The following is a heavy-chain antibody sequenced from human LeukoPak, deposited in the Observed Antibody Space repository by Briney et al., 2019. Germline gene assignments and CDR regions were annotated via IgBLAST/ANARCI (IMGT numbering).Heavy chain of an antibody. Sequence: GGSLRLSCAAYGFTFSSYWMSWVRQAPGKGLGWVANIKEEGSEKYFVDSVKGRFTISRDNAKNSLYLQMNSLRAEDTALYYCARDIRFDGSGYDSLRNNWFDPWGQGTLVTVSS. D-gene: IGHD5-12*01. CDR2: IKEEGSEK. CDR3: ARDIRFDGSGYDSLRNNWFDP. J-gene: IGHJ5*02. CDR1: GFTFSSYW. V-gene: IGHV3-7*01.